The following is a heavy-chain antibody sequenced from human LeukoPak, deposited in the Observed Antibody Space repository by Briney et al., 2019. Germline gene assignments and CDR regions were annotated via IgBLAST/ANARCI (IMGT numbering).Heavy chain of an antibody. J-gene: IGHJ4*02. V-gene: IGHV3-48*04. Sequence: PGGSLRLSCIVSGFTFNTYGFHWVRQALGKGLEWVSYISSASGSIYYADSVKGRFTISRDNAKNSLFLQMNSLRAEDTAVYYCARLPAYCSSTSCYYDYWGQGTLVTVSS. CDR1: GFTFNTYG. CDR3: ARLPAYCSSTSCYYDY. D-gene: IGHD2-2*01. CDR2: ISSASGSI.